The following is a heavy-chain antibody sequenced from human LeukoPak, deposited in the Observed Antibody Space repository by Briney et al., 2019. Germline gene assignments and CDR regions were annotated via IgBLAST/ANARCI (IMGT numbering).Heavy chain of an antibody. D-gene: IGHD1-1*01. CDR3: ARVLGSISH. CDR1: GYTFSTCD. V-gene: IGHV1-8*01. Sequence: ASVTVSCKLSGYTFSTCDINWVRQAPGQGLEWMGWMNPNSGNTGFAHKFQGRVTMTRDTSISTAYMELSSLRSEDTAVYSCARVLGSISHWGQGTLVTVSS. CDR2: MNPNSGNT. J-gene: IGHJ4*02.